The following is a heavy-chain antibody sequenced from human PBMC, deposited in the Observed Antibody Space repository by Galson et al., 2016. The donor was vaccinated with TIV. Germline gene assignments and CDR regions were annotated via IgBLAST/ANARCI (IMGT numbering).Heavy chain of an antibody. CDR2: IISIFRTT. V-gene: IGHV1-69*13. CDR1: ANTFISYA. D-gene: IGHD3-22*01. CDR3: ARTDTLKNYYDSSGYYPF. J-gene: IGHJ4*02. Sequence: SVKVSCKASANTFISYAITWVRQAPGQGLEWMGGIISIFRTTQYAQKFQGRATITADESMSTAYMELSSLRSDDTAVYYCARTDTLKNYYDSSGYYPFWGQGTLVTVSS.